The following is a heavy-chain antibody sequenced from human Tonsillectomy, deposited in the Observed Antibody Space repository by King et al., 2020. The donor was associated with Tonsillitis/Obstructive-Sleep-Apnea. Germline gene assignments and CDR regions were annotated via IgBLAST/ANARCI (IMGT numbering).Heavy chain of an antibody. CDR3: ARYYYDSSGYYYLFDY. J-gene: IGHJ4*02. V-gene: IGHV2-70*11. Sequence: VTLKESGPALVKPTQTLTLTCTFSGFSLSTSAMCVSWIRQPPGKALEWLARIDWDDDKYYSTSLKTRLTISKDTSKNQVVLTMTNMDPVDTATYYCARYYYDSSGYYYLFDYWGQGTLVTVSS. CDR1: GFSLSTSAMC. D-gene: IGHD3-22*01. CDR2: IDWDDDK.